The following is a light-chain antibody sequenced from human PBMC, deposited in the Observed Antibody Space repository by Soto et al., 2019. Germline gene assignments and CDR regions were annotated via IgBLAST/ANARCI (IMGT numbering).Light chain of an antibody. Sequence: QSVLTQPPSLSGAPGQRVTITCTGSMSTIGAGYDVHWYQQLPGTAPRLLIYASMNRPSGVPDRFSASKSGTSASLAITGLQAEDEADYYGQSFDPSLSGPHVVFGGGTKLTVL. CDR1: MSTIGAGYD. CDR3: QSFDPSLSGPHVV. CDR2: ASM. V-gene: IGLV1-40*01. J-gene: IGLJ2*01.